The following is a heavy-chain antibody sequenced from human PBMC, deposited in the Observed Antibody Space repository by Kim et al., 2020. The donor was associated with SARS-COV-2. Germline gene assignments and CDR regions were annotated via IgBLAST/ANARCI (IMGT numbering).Heavy chain of an antibody. CDR3: ARDGYYDSSGYYYYGMDV. J-gene: IGHJ6*02. V-gene: IGHV5-51*01. CDR2: IYPGDSDT. D-gene: IGHD3-22*01. CDR1: GYSFTSYW. Sequence: GESLKISCKGSGYSFTSYWIGWVRQMPGKGLEWMGIIYPGDSDTRYSPSFQGQVTIPADKSISTAYLQWSSLKASDTAMYYCARDGYYDSSGYYYYGMDVWGQGTTVTVSS.